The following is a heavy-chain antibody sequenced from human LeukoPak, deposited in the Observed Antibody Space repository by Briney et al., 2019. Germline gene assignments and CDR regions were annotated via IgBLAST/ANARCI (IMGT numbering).Heavy chain of an antibody. V-gene: IGHV1-69*13. CDR3: ARDRTVGATDDYYYYYGMDV. D-gene: IGHD1-26*01. CDR1: GGTFSSYA. CDR2: IIPIFGTA. Sequence: SVKVSCKASGGTFSSYAISWVRQAPGQGLEWMGGIIPIFGTANYAQKFQGRVTITADESTSTAYMELSSLRSEDTAVYYCARDRTVGATDDYYYYYGMDVWGQGTTVTVSS. J-gene: IGHJ6*02.